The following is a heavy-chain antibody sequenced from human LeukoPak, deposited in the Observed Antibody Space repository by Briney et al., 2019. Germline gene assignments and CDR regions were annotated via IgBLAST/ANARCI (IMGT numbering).Heavy chain of an antibody. CDR2: ISGSGGHT. J-gene: IGHJ6*03. CDR3: AKTHGPYCSGGTCLDYYYYMDV. Sequence: GGSLRLSCTASGFTFTSYAMTWVRQAPGKGLEWVSGISGSGGHTYNADSVEGRFTISRDNSNNTLYLQMNSLGVEDTAIYCCAKTHGPYCSGGTCLDYYYYMDVWGKGTMVTVSS. D-gene: IGHD2-15*01. V-gene: IGHV3-23*01. CDR1: GFTFTSYA.